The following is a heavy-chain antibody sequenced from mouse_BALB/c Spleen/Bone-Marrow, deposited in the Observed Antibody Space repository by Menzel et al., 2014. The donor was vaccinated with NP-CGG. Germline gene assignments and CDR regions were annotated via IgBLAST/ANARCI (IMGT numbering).Heavy chain of an antibody. CDR2: IDPGNGYT. D-gene: IGHD2-14*01. Sequence: VQLKESGAELVKPGASVKLSCTASGFNIKDTYMHWVKQRPEQGLEWIGRIDPGNGYTKYDSKFQGKATITADTSSNTAYLQIRSLKSEDTAVYYCATYYRYDRRFAYWGQGTLVTVSA. J-gene: IGHJ3*01. CDR1: GFNIKDTY. CDR3: ATYYRYDRRFAY. V-gene: IGHV14-3*02.